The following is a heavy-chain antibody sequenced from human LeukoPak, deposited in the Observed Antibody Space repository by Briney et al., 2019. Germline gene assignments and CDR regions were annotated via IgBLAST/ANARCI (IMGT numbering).Heavy chain of an antibody. CDR2: IYYSGST. D-gene: IGHD3-3*01. J-gene: IGHJ3*02. CDR3: ARRTRYYDFWSGYIQDAFDI. Sequence: PSETLSLTCTVSGGSLSSGDYYWNWIRQPPGKGLEWIGYIYYSGSTYYNPSLKSRVTISVDTSKNKFSLKLRSVTAEDTAVYYCARRTRYYDFWSGYIQDAFDIWGQGTMVTVSS. CDR1: GGSLSSGDYY. V-gene: IGHV4-30-4*01.